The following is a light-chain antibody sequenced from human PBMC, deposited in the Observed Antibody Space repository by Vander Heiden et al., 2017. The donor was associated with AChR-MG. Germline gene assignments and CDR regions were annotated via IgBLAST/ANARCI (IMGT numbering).Light chain of an antibody. CDR3: AAWDDSLNGLV. CDR1: SSNIGSNT. Sequence: QSVLTQPPSPSGTPGQRVTISCSGSSSNIGSNTVNWYQQLPGTAPKLLIYSNNQRPSGVPDRFSGSKSGTSDSLAISGLQSEDEADYYCAAWDDSLNGLVFGGGTKLTVL. CDR2: SNN. V-gene: IGLV1-44*01. J-gene: IGLJ2*01.